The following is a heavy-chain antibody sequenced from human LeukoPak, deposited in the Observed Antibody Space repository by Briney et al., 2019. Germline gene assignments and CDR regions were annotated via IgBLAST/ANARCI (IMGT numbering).Heavy chain of an antibody. CDR1: GGSISSYY. D-gene: IGHD3-10*01. CDR3: ARGRLVRGVTKSPLDY. Sequence: SETLSLTCTVSGGSISSYYWSWIRQPAGKGLEWIGRIYTSGSTNYNPSLKSRVTISVDTSKNQFSLKLSSVTAADTAVYYCARGRLVRGVTKSPLDYWGQGTLVTVSS. CDR2: IYTSGST. J-gene: IGHJ4*02. V-gene: IGHV4-4*07.